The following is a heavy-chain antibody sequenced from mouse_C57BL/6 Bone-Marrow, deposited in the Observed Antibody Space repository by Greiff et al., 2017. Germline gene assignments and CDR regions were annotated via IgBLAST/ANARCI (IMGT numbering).Heavy chain of an antibody. CDR3: ARYRNWYFDV. Sequence: EVKLQESGGGLVQPGGSLKLSCAASGFTFSDYYMYWVRQTPEKRLEWVAYISNGGGSTYYPDTVKGRFTISRDNAKNTLYLQMSRLKSDDTARYYCARYRNWYFDVWGTGTTVTVSS. J-gene: IGHJ1*03. CDR1: GFTFSDYY. CDR2: ISNGGGST. V-gene: IGHV5-12*01.